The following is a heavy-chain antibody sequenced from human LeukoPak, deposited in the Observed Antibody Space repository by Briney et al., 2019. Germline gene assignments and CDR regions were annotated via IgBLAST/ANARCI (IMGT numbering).Heavy chain of an antibody. CDR1: GFTFSSYG. CDR2: ISRSGGST. V-gene: IGHV3-23*01. Sequence: PGGSLRLSCAASGFTFSSYGMSWVRQAPGKGLEWVSSISRSGGSTHYADSVKGRFTISRDNSKNMLSLQMNSLRAEDMAVYYCAKGMGYASGSSYSYYYYMDVWGKGTTVTISS. D-gene: IGHD3-10*01. CDR3: AKGMGYASGSSYSYYYYMDV. J-gene: IGHJ6*03.